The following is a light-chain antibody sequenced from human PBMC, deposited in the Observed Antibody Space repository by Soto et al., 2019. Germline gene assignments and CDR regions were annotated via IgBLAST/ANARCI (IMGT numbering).Light chain of an antibody. CDR2: DAS. Sequence: EIVLTQSPATLSLSPEERATLSCRASQSVSSYLAWYQQKPGQAPRLLIYDASNRATGIPARFSGSGSGTDFTLTISSLEPEDFAVYYCQQRSNWQGTFGQGTKVEIK. J-gene: IGKJ1*01. V-gene: IGKV3-11*01. CDR1: QSVSSY. CDR3: QQRSNWQGT.